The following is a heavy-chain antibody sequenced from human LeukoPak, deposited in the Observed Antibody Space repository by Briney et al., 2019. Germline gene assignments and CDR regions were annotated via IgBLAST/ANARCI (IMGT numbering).Heavy chain of an antibody. J-gene: IGHJ4*02. Sequence: GGSLRLSCAASGFTFSGYWMSWVRQAPGKGLEWVANIKQDGSEKYYVDSVKGRFTISRDNAKNSLYLQMNSLRAEDTAVYYCAKGAITMIVVVNYFDYWGQGTLVTVSS. CDR1: GFTFSGYW. CDR2: IKQDGSEK. D-gene: IGHD3-22*01. V-gene: IGHV3-7*05. CDR3: AKGAITMIVVVNYFDY.